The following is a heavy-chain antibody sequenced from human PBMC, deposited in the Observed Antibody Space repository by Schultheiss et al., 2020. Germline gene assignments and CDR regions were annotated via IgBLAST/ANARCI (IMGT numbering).Heavy chain of an antibody. CDR3: ARLCIAVAGYNWFDP. CDR1: GGSFSGYY. V-gene: IGHV4-34*01. CDR2: INHSGST. D-gene: IGHD6-19*01. J-gene: IGHJ5*02. Sequence: SETLSLTCAVYGGSFSGYYWSWIRQPPGKGLEWIGEINHSGSTNYNPSLKSRVTISVDRSKNQFSLKLSSVTAADTAVYYCARLCIAVAGYNWFDPWGQGTLVTVSS.